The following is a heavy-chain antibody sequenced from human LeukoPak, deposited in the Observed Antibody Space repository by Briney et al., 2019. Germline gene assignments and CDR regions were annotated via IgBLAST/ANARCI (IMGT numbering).Heavy chain of an antibody. V-gene: IGHV3-23*01. CDR1: GFTFSSYA. Sequence: GGSLRLSCAASGFTFSSYAMSWVRQAPGKGLEWVSAISGSGGSTYYADSVKGRFTISRDNSKNTLYLQMNSLRAEDTAAYYCAQSPYYYDSSGRFWVYWGQGTLVTVSS. CDR3: AQSPYYYDSSGRFWVY. CDR2: ISGSGGST. J-gene: IGHJ4*02. D-gene: IGHD3-22*01.